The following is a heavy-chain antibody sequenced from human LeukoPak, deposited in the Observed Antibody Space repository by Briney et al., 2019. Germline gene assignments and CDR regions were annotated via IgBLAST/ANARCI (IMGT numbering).Heavy chain of an antibody. D-gene: IGHD3-22*01. J-gene: IGHJ4*02. Sequence: SETLSLTCTVSGASISSYYWSWIRQPPGKGLEWIGNSHTSGSTNYNPSLKSRVTISVDMSKNQFSLKLTSVTAADTAVYYCARTYFSDSFDCWGQGTLVTVSS. CDR3: ARTYFSDSFDC. CDR2: SHTSGST. V-gene: IGHV4-4*09. CDR1: GASISSYY.